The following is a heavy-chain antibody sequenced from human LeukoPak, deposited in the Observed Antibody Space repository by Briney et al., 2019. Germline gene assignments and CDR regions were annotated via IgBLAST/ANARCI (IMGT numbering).Heavy chain of an antibody. J-gene: IGHJ6*03. V-gene: IGHV4-4*09. CDR1: GGSISSYY. CDR2: IYTSRST. D-gene: IGHD1-26*01. Sequence: SSETLSLTCTVSGGSISSYYWSWIRQPPGKGLEWIGYIYTSRSTNYNPSLKSRVTLSVDTSKNQFSLKLSSVTAADTAVYYCARAERGNYYYYYMDVWGKGTTVTVSS. CDR3: ARAERGNYYYYYMDV.